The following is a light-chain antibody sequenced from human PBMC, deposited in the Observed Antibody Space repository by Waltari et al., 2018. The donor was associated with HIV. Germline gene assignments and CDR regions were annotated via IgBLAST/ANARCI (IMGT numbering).Light chain of an antibody. CDR1: SSDIGTYNL. V-gene: IGLV2-23*02. J-gene: IGLJ1*01. Sequence: QSALTQSASVSASPGQSITISCTGSSSDIGTYNLVSWFQQHPGKAPRLLICEVKNRPAGVSPRFSGSKSGNTASLTISGLQAADEADYHCCAYAGFSTYLFGPGTKVTVL. CDR3: CAYAGFSTYL. CDR2: EVK.